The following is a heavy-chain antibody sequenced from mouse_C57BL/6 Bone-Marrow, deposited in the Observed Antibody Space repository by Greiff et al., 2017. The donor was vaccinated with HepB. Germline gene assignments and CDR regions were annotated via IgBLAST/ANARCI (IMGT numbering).Heavy chain of an antibody. V-gene: IGHV5-4*03. D-gene: IGHD4-1*01. CDR1: GFTFSSYA. J-gene: IGHJ2*01. CDR2: ISDGGSYT. CDR3: APNSYYFDY. Sequence: DVMLVESGGGLVKPGGSLKLSCAASGFTFSSYAMSWVRQTPEKRLEWVATISDGGSYTYYPDNVKGRFTISRDNAKNNLYLQMSHLKSEDTAMYYCAPNSYYFDYWGQGTTLTVSS.